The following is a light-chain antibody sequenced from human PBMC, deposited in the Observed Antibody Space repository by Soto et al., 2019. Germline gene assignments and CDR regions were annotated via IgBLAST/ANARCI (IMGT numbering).Light chain of an antibody. CDR3: QQYGSSGT. J-gene: IGKJ1*01. CDR1: QSVSNNY. CDR2: VAS. Sequence: EIVLNQSPGTLSLSPGERATLSCRASQSVSNNYLAWYQQKPGQDPMLLIYVASNRATGIPDRSSGSGSGTDFTLTISRLEPEDFAVYYCQQYGSSGTFGQGTKVDIK. V-gene: IGKV3-20*01.